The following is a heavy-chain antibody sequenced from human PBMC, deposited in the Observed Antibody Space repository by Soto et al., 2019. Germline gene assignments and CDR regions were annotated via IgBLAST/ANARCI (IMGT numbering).Heavy chain of an antibody. CDR1: GFTFSSYG. CDR3: ARSRGRSGWVGSLKDY. V-gene: IGHV3-33*01. Sequence: QVQLVESGGGVVQPGRSLRLSCAASGFTFSSYGMHWVRQAPGKGLEWVAVIWYDGSNKYYADSVKGRFTISRDNSKNPLNLQMNSLRAEDTAVYYCARSRGRSGWVGSLKDYWGQGTLVTVSS. D-gene: IGHD3-3*01. CDR2: IWYDGSNK. J-gene: IGHJ4*02.